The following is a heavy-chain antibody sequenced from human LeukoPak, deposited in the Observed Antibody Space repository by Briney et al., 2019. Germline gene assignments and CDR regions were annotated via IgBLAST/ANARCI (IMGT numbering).Heavy chain of an antibody. J-gene: IGHJ4*02. Sequence: PGASVKVSCKASGYTFTGYYIHWVRQAPGQGLEWMGWINPNSGGTNYAQKFQGRVNMTRDTSISTAYMELSRLRSDDTAVYYCARVPFLGVYCGGDCYIDYWGQGTLVTVSS. V-gene: IGHV1-2*02. CDR1: GYTFTGYY. CDR2: INPNSGGT. CDR3: ARVPFLGVYCGGDCYIDY. D-gene: IGHD2-21*01.